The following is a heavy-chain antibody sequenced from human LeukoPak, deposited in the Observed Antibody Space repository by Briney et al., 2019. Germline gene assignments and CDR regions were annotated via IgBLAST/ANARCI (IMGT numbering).Heavy chain of an antibody. CDR1: GFTVSSNF. D-gene: IGHD3-16*01. CDR2: IYTGGTT. CDR3: AKRGSNYWYFDL. J-gene: IGHJ2*01. Sequence: GGSLRLSCAASGFTVSSNFMSWVRQAPGKGLEWVSVIYTGGTTYYADFVKGRFTISRDNSKNTLYLQMNSVRAEDTAVYYCAKRGSNYWYFDLWGRGTLVTVSS. V-gene: IGHV3-53*01.